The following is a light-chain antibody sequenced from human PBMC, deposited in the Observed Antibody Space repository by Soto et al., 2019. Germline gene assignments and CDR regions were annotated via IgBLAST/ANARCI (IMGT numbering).Light chain of an antibody. CDR1: QGISSY. Sequence: DMELTQCRSILSTYIADRVTITCRASQGISSYLAWYQQKPGKAPKLLIYAASTLQSGVPSRFSGSGSGTEFTLTISRLQPDDFATYYCQHSANYSEAFGEGTNVDI. V-gene: IGKV1-9*01. CDR2: AAS. J-gene: IGKJ1*01. CDR3: QHSANYSEA.